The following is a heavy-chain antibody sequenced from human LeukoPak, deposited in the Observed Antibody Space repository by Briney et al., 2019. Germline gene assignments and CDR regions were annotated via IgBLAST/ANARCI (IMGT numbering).Heavy chain of an antibody. CDR3: ARDFDYGDPYNWFDP. Sequence: ASVKVCCKASGGTFISYAISWVRQAPGQGLEWMGGIIPIFGTANYAQKFQGRATITADESTSTAYMELSSLRSEDTAVYYCARDFDYGDPYNWFDPWGQGTLVTVSS. D-gene: IGHD4-17*01. CDR1: GGTFISYA. CDR2: IIPIFGTA. J-gene: IGHJ5*02. V-gene: IGHV1-69*13.